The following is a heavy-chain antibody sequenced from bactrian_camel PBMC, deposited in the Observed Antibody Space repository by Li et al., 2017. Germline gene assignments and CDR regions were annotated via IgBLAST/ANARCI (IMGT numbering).Heavy chain of an antibody. CDR1: GFTFNTYA. Sequence: VQLVESGGGLVEPGGSLRLSCAASGFTFNTYAMSWVRQAPGKGLEWVSLISSSGGSTLYADSVKGRFTMSRDNAQNTVYLQMNLLGPDDTAVYYCASGYTYWYYLDYWGMGTQVTVS. CDR2: ISSSGGST. D-gene: IGHD2*01. V-gene: IGHV3S35*01. CDR3: ASGYTYWYYLDY. J-gene: IGHJ4*01.